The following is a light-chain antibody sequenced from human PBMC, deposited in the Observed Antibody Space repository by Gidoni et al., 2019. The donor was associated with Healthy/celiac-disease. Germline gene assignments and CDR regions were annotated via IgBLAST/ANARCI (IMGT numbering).Light chain of an antibody. CDR1: QDISNY. J-gene: IGKJ4*01. Sequence: DIQMTQSPSSLSASVGDRVTITCQASQDISNYLNWYQQKPGKAPKLLIYDASNLETGVPSRFSGSGSGTDFTFTNSSLQPEDIATYYCQQYDNLPFTFSGGTKVEIK. CDR2: DAS. V-gene: IGKV1-33*01. CDR3: QQYDNLPFT.